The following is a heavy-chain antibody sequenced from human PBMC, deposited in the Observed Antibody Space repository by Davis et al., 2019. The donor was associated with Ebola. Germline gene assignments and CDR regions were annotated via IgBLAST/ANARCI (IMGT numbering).Heavy chain of an antibody. V-gene: IGHV4-59*01. CDR2: IYYSGST. Sequence: MPSETLSLTCTVSGGSISSYYWSWIRQPPGKGLEWIGYIYYSGSTNYNPSLKSRVTISVDTSKNQFSLKLSSVTAADTAVYCCARAIIADWFDPWGQGTLVTVSS. CDR1: GGSISSYY. CDR3: ARAIIADWFDP. J-gene: IGHJ5*02. D-gene: IGHD6-13*01.